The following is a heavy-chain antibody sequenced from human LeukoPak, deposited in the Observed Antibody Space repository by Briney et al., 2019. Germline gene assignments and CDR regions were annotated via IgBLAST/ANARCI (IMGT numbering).Heavy chain of an antibody. CDR3: ARDGSVVGAFDY. V-gene: IGHV3-21*01. CDR2: ILSSSRYI. D-gene: IGHD3-10*01. J-gene: IGHJ4*02. Sequence: GGSLRLSCAASGFTFSSYSMNWVRQAPGKGLQWVSSILSSSRYIYYADSVKGRFTISRDNANNSLYLQMNSLRAEDTAVYYCARDGSVVGAFDYWGQGTLVTVSS. CDR1: GFTFSSYS.